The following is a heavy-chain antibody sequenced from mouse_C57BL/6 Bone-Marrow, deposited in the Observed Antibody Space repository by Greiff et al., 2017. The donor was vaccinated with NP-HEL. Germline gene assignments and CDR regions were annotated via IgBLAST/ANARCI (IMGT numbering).Heavy chain of an antibody. J-gene: IGHJ4*01. D-gene: IGHD2-2*01. Sequence: EVQLQESGGGLVKPGGSLKLSCAASGFTFSSYAMSWVRQTPEKRLEWVATISDGGSYTYYPDNVKGRFTLTRDNSTNNLYLKMSKLKSEDTAMYYCARDDSDGYDLLYYYAMDYWGQGTSVTVSS. V-gene: IGHV5-4*01. CDR2: ISDGGSYT. CDR3: ARDDSDGYDLLYYYAMDY. CDR1: GFTFSSYA.